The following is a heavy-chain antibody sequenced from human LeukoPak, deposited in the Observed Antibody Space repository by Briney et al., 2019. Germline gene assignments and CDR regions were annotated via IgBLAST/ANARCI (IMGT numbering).Heavy chain of an antibody. V-gene: IGHV1-46*01. CDR3: ARASSGYYYFEY. CDR2: IYPTGGST. D-gene: IGHD3-22*01. J-gene: IGHJ4*02. CDR1: RYTFTNYC. Sequence: ASVTVSFKASRYTFTNYCMHWVRQAPGQGLEWMGIIYPTGGSTSYAQRFQGRVTMTRDTSTSTVYMELSSLRSEDTAVYYCARASSGYYYFEYWGQGTLVTVSS.